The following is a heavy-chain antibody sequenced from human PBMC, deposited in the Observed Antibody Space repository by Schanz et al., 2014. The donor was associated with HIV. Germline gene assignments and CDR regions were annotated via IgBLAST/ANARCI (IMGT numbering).Heavy chain of an antibody. CDR1: GFSFTNAW. CDR3: AWHYFDF. Sequence: EVQLLESGGGLVKPGGSLTLSCATSGFSFTNAWMSWVRQAPGEGLEWIGRIKSKTDGETTDYAARVKGRFTVSRDDSKNTLYLQMSSLKTEDTAVYFCAWHYFDFWGQGTLVTVSS. V-gene: IGHV3-15*01. CDR2: IKSKTDGETT. J-gene: IGHJ4*02.